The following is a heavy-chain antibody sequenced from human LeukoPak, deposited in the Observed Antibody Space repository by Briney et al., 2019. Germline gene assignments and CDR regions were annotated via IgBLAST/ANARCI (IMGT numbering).Heavy chain of an antibody. CDR3: ARDKTGTTSYYMDV. V-gene: IGHV4-61*01. J-gene: IGHJ6*03. CDR1: GGSISSSSYY. D-gene: IGHD1-7*01. CDR2: IYYSGST. Sequence: SETLSLTCTVSGGSISSSSYYWSWIRQPPGKGLEWIGYIYYSGSTNYNPSLKSRVTISVDTSKNQFSLKLSSVTAADTAVYYCARDKTGTTSYYMDVWGKGTTVTVSS.